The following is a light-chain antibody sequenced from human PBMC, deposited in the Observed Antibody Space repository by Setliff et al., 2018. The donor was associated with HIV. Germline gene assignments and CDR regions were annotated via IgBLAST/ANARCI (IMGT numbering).Light chain of an antibody. V-gene: IGLV1-44*01. CDR3: AAWDDSLNGRYV. CDR1: SSNIESNT. Sequence: QSVLTQPPSASGTPGQRVTISCSGSSSNIESNTVNWYQQLPGTAPKLLIYRNNQRPSGVPDRFSGSKSGTSASLAISGLQSEDEADYCCAAWDDSLNGRYVFGTGTKVTVL. CDR2: RNN. J-gene: IGLJ1*01.